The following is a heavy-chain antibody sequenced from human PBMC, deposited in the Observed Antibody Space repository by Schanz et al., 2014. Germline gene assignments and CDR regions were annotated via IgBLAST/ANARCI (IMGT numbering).Heavy chain of an antibody. Sequence: QVQLQQWGAGLLKPSETLSLTCAVYGGPFSGYFWSWIRQSPGKGLQWIGEIHHSGSIIYNPSLRIGVTISRATPKNQFSLKLTSVTAADTALYHCARQLFQYCTSTKCHNWFGPWGQGTLVTVSS. J-gene: IGHJ5*02. CDR1: GGPFSGYF. V-gene: IGHV4-34*01. CDR3: ARQLFQYCTSTKCHNWFGP. CDR2: IHHSGSI. D-gene: IGHD2-2*01.